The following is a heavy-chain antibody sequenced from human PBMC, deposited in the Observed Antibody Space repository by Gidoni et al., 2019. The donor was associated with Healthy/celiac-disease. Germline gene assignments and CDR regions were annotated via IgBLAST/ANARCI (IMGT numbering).Heavy chain of an antibody. CDR1: GGSISSSSYY. D-gene: IGHD2-15*01. V-gene: IGHV4-39*01. CDR3: ARYCSGGSCYGSDAFDI. Sequence: QLQLQESGPGLVKPSETLSLTCTVSGGSISSSSYYWGWIRQPPGKGLEWIGSIYYSGSTYYNPPLKSRVTISVDTSKNQFSLKLSSVTAADTAVYYCARYCSGGSCYGSDAFDIWGQGTMVTVSS. J-gene: IGHJ3*02. CDR2: IYYSGST.